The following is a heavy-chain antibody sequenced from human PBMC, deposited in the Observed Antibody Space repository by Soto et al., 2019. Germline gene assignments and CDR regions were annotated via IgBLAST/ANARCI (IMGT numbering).Heavy chain of an antibody. CDR3: AKSPNPGSATPSYYGIDV. V-gene: IGHV1-69*02. Sequence: QVQLVQSGAEVKKPGSSVKVSCKASGGSFTSFIVTWVRQAPGQGLEGMGRIIPVLGVAYYAQKFQGRVKITADKSTNTADMELSSLRSDDTAVYYCAKSPNPGSATPSYYGIDVWGLGTMITVSS. CDR2: IIPVLGVA. D-gene: IGHD7-27*01. J-gene: IGHJ6*02. CDR1: GGSFTSFI.